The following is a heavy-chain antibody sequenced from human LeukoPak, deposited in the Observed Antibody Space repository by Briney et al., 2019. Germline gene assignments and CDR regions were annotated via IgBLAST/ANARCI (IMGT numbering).Heavy chain of an antibody. Sequence: ASVKVSCKASGYTFTGYYMHWVRQAPGQGLEWMGWINPNSGGTNYAQKFQGGVTMTRDTSISTAYMELSRLRSDDTAVYYCARGRGHIVVVTDPFDYWGQGTLVTVSS. J-gene: IGHJ4*02. CDR3: ARGRGHIVVVTDPFDY. CDR2: INPNSGGT. D-gene: IGHD2-21*02. V-gene: IGHV1-2*02. CDR1: GYTFTGYY.